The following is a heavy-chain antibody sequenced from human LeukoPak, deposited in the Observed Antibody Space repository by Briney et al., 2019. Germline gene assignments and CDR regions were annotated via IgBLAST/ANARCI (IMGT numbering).Heavy chain of an antibody. CDR2: ISGSGDNT. CDR1: GFTVSSYG. Sequence: GGSLRLSCAASGFTVSSYGMTWVRQAPGKGPEWVSLISGSGDNTYYADSVKGRFTISRDNSKNTLYLQMNSLRAEDTAVYYCAKGIVATGRQFDYWGQGTLVTVSS. J-gene: IGHJ4*02. D-gene: IGHD5-12*01. CDR3: AKGIVATGRQFDY. V-gene: IGHV3-23*01.